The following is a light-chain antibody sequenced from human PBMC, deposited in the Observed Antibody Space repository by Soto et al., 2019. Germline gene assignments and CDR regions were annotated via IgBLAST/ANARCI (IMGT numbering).Light chain of an antibody. CDR1: SIDVGDNNY. Sequence: QSALAQPASVSGSPGQSITISCSGSSIDVGDNNYVSWYQHHPGKAPKLIIYEVSNRPSGVSNRFSGSSSDNTASLTISGLQAEDEADYYCSSKRDSSTIFVFGNGTKVTVL. CDR3: SSKRDSSTIFV. V-gene: IGLV2-14*01. CDR2: EVS. J-gene: IGLJ1*01.